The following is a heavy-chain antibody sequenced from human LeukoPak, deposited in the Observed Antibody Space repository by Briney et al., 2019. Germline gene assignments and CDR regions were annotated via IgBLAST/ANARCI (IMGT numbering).Heavy chain of an antibody. CDR2: MYYSGST. V-gene: IGHV4-30-4*01. D-gene: IGHD3-22*01. Sequence: SQTLSLTCTVSGGSLSSGDYYWSWIRQTPGKGLEWNAYMYYSGSTYYNPSLKSRVTMSADTSKNQLSLKLSSVTAADTAVYYWARPYDYDSRIGPWGQGILVTGSS. CDR1: GGSLSSGDYY. CDR3: ARPYDYDSRIGP. J-gene: IGHJ5*02.